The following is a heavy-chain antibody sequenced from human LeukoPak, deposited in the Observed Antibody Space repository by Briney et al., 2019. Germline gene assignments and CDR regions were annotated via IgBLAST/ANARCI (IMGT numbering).Heavy chain of an antibody. J-gene: IGHJ4*02. D-gene: IGHD5-12*01. CDR3: ARGLVDTISKSFDY. Sequence: SETLSLTCTVSGGSISSSSYSWGWIRQPPGKGLEWIGSIYYSGSAYYNPSLKSRVTISVDTSKNQFSLKLSSVTAADTAVYYCARGLVDTISKSFDYWGQGTLVTVSS. V-gene: IGHV4-39*07. CDR2: IYYSGSA. CDR1: GGSISSSSYS.